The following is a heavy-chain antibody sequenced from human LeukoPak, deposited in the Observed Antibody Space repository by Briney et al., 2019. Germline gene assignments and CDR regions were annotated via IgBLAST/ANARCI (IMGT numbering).Heavy chain of an antibody. J-gene: IGHJ6*02. Sequence: ASVKVSCKASGYTFTSYGISWVRQAPGQGLEWMGWISAYNGNTNYAQKRQGRVTMTTDTSTSTAYMELRSLRSDDTAVYYCARDSPLYCSSTSCYYYYYGMDVWGQGTTVTVSS. V-gene: IGHV1-18*01. CDR2: ISAYNGNT. D-gene: IGHD2-2*01. CDR3: ARDSPLYCSSTSCYYYYYGMDV. CDR1: GYTFTSYG.